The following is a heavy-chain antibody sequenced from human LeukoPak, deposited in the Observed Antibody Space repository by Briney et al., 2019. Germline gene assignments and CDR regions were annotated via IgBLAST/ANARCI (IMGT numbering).Heavy chain of an antibody. D-gene: IGHD4-23*01. CDR2: IVSNGGRT. Sequence: GGSLRLSCSASGFTFSSYAMHWVSQAPGKGLECVSAIVSNGGRTYYADSVKGRFTISRDNSKNTLYLQMSSLRAEDTAVYYCVKDPFYGGNPLYYFDYWGQGTLVTVSS. J-gene: IGHJ4*02. CDR3: VKDPFYGGNPLYYFDY. CDR1: GFTFSSYA. V-gene: IGHV3-64D*06.